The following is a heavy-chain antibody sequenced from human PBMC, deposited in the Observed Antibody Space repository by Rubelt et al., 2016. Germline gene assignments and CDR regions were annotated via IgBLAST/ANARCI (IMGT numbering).Heavy chain of an antibody. CDR3: ARDLILAGGYSGYDSYFDY. D-gene: IGHD5-12*01. CDR2: ISSSSSYI. J-gene: IGHJ4*02. V-gene: IGHV3-21*01. Sequence: QAPGKGLEWVSSISSSSSYIYYADSVKGRFTISRDNAKNSLYLQMNSLRAEDTAVYYCARDLILAGGYSGYDSYFDYWGQGTLVTVSS.